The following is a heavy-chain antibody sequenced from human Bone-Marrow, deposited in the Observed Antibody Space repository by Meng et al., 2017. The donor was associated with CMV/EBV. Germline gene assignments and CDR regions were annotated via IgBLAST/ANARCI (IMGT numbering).Heavy chain of an antibody. V-gene: IGHV3-13*01. J-gene: IGHJ5*02. CDR2: IGTAGDT. CDR1: GFTFSSYD. Sequence: GESLKISCAASGFTFSSYDMHWVRQATGKGLEWVSAIGTAGDTYYPGSVKGRFTISRENGMNSLYLQMNSLRADDTAVYYCARGAPSGFDPWGQGTLVTVSS. CDR3: ARGAPSGFDP.